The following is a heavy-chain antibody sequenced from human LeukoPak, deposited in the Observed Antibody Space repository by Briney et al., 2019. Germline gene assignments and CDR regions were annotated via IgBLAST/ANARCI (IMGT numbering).Heavy chain of an antibody. CDR3: ARVFRSGFDS. Sequence: QTLSLSSAISGDRLSVNIAAWDWIRLSPWRCLEWLGRTYYRSKWYNDYAVSVESRIIIKPDTSKNHFSLQLKSVTPEDTAVYYCARVFRSGFDSGGQGTLVTVSS. V-gene: IGHV6-1*01. J-gene: IGHJ4*02. D-gene: IGHD1-14*01. CDR2: TYYRSKWYN. CDR1: GDRLSVNIAA.